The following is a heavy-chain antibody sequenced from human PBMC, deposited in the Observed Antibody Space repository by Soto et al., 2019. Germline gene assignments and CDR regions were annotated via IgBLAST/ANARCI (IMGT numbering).Heavy chain of an antibody. CDR2: LYNTWST. Sequence: SETLSLTCTVSGASISRYYWSWIRQSQGKGLEWIGYLYNTWSTIYNPSLKSRVTISVDTSKNQFSLKMNSVTAADTAVYYCARGIEGWYQGRYYYGMDVWGQGTTVTVSS. CDR1: GASISRYY. D-gene: IGHD6-19*01. CDR3: ARGIEGWYQGRYYYGMDV. V-gene: IGHV4-59*01. J-gene: IGHJ6*02.